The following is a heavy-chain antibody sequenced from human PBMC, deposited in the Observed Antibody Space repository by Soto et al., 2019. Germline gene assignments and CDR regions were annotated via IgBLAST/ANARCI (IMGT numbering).Heavy chain of an antibody. J-gene: IGHJ4*01. Sequence: GSLRLSCVGSGFSFRDHSMNWVRQPPGKGLXWXSXXXSXSXXXYXXXXVKGRFTVSRDNAKNTLFLQMNSLRDHDSAIYYCARLPKGSVVTGWGQGSLVTVSS. CDR1: GFSFRDHS. CDR3: ARLPKGSVVTG. CDR2: XXSXSXXX. D-gene: IGHD2-21*02. V-gene: IGHV3-48*02.